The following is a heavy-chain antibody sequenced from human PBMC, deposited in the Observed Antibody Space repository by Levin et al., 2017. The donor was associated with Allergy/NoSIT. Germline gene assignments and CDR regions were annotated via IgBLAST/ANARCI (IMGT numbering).Heavy chain of an antibody. CDR3: ASFGEPYCTGGVCSEGVEHAFDS. V-gene: IGHV4-61*01. D-gene: IGHD2-8*02. Sequence: PSETLSLTCTVSGGSVSSGSYYWSWIRQPPGKGLEWIGYIYYSGSTNYNPSLKSRVTISVDTSKNQFSLKLSSVTAADTAVYYCASFGEPYCTGGVCSEGVEHAFDSWGQGTMVTVSS. J-gene: IGHJ3*02. CDR1: GGSVSSGSYY. CDR2: IYYSGST.